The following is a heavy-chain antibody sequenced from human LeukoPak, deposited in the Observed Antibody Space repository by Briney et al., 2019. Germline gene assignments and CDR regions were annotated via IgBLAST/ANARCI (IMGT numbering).Heavy chain of an antibody. V-gene: IGHV1-8*02. CDR1: GYTFTSYD. D-gene: IGHD5-12*01. CDR3: ARSGRGTYYYFDL. J-gene: IGHJ4*02. CDR2: MNPNSGNT. Sequence: GASVKVSCKASGYTFTSYDINWVRQATGQGLEWMGWMNPNSGNTGYAQKFQGRVTMTRDTSINTAYMELSSLTSEDTAVYYCARSGRGTYYYFDLWGQGTLVTVSS.